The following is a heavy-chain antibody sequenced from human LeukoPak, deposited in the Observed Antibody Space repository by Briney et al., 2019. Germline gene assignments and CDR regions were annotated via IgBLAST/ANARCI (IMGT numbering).Heavy chain of an antibody. Sequence: PGALSLTCTDSGGSISSYYWSWGRPRPGKGLEWIGHIYYSGIPTYNPSLKSRVTISGDTSKNQFSLKLRSVTAADTAVYYCARDRVGQQLVGRKNNCYYMDVWGKGTTVTISS. V-gene: IGHV4-59*01. CDR3: ARDRVGQQLVGRKNNCYYMDV. CDR2: IYYSGIP. CDR1: GGSISSYY. D-gene: IGHD6-13*01. J-gene: IGHJ6*03.